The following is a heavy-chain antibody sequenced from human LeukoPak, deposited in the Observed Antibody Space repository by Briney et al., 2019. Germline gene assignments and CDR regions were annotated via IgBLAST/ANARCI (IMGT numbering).Heavy chain of an antibody. CDR1: GYIFTSYY. Sequence: GASVKVSCKASGYIFTSYYMHWVRQAPGQGLEWMGTINPSGGSTNYAQNFQGRVTMTRDTSTSTVYMELSSLRSEDTAVYYCARICQGMVLDYWGQGTLVTVSS. D-gene: IGHD4/OR15-4a*01. CDR3: ARICQGMVLDY. J-gene: IGHJ4*02. V-gene: IGHV1-46*01. CDR2: INPSGGST.